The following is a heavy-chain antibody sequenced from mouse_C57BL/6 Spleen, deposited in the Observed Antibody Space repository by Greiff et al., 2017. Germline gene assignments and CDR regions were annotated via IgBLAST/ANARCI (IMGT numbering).Heavy chain of an antibody. CDR1: GYTFTSYW. Sequence: QVQLQQPGAELVKPGASVKMSCKASGYTFTSYWITWVKQRPGQGLEWIGDIYPGSGSTNYNEKFQSKATLTVDTSSSTAYMQLSSLTSEDSAAYYCARVITTVVAPYWGQGTTLTVSS. CDR3: ARVITTVVAPY. CDR2: IYPGSGST. V-gene: IGHV1-55*01. J-gene: IGHJ2*01. D-gene: IGHD1-1*01.